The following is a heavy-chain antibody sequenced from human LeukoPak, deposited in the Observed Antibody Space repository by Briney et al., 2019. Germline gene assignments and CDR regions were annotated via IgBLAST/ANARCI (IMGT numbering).Heavy chain of an antibody. CDR3: AKDAQRGFDYSNSLEY. V-gene: IGHV3-33*06. CDR2: IWSDGTNT. J-gene: IGHJ4*02. CDR1: GFTFSHYG. Sequence: GGSLRLSCAASGFTFSHYGVHWVRQAPGKGLEWVAVIWSDGTNTYYADSVKGRFTISRDDSQNTVFLQMNSLRAEGTAVYYCAKDAQRGFDYSNSLEYWGQGTLVTVSS. D-gene: IGHD4-11*01.